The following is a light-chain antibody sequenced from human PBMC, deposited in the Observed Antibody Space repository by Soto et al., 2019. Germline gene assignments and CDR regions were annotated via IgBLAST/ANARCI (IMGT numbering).Light chain of an antibody. V-gene: IGLV1-44*01. Sequence: QSVLTKPPSASGTPGQRVTISCSGSNSNIGSNTVNWYQQLPGTAPKLLIYRDLQRPPGVPDRFSGSKSGTSASLAISGLQSEYEADYFCVALDDRLDGPVFGGGTKLTVL. CDR3: VALDDRLDGPV. CDR1: NSNIGSNT. CDR2: RDL. J-gene: IGLJ2*01.